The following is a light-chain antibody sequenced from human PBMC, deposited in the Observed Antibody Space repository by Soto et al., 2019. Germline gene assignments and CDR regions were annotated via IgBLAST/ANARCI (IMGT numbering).Light chain of an antibody. CDR2: GAF. J-gene: IGKJ2*01. V-gene: IGKV3-15*01. Sequence: EIVMTQSPATLSVSPGERATLSCRASQSLSTDLAWYQQKPGQSPKLLIYGAFTRATGIPARFSGSGSGTAFTLTISSLQSEDLAVYYCQQYNNWPPLFGQGTKLEIK. CDR3: QQYNNWPPL. CDR1: QSLSTD.